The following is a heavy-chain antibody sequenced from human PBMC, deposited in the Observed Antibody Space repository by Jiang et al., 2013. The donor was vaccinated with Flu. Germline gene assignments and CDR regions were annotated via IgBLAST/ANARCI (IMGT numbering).Heavy chain of an antibody. CDR2: INHSGRP. CDR1: GGSLSGYY. J-gene: IGHJ6*02. V-gene: IGHV4-34*01. D-gene: IGHD5-24*01. CDR3: ARVIEMAADHYGMDV. Sequence: LLKPSETLSLTCGVYGGSLSGYYWNWIRQSPGKGLEWIGEINHSGRPNYNPSLKSRVTMSVDTSRNQFSLKVTSVTAADTSVYYCARVIEMAADHYGMDVWGQGATVIVSS.